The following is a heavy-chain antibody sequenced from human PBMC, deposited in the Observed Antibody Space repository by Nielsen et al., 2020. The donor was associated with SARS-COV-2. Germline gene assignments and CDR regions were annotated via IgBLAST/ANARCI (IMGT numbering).Heavy chain of an antibody. CDR1: GFTFDDYG. J-gene: IGHJ4*02. Sequence: GESLKISCAASGFTFDDYGMSWVRQAPGKGLEWVSGINWNGGSTGYADSVKGRFTISRDNAKNSLYLQMNSLRAEDTALYYCARVFSYYGSGSYHFDYWGQGTLVTVSS. CDR3: ARVFSYYGSGSYHFDY. CDR2: INWNGGST. D-gene: IGHD3-10*01. V-gene: IGHV3-20*04.